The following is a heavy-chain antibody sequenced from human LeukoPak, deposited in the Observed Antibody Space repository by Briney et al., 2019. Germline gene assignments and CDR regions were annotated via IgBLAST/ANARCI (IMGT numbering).Heavy chain of an antibody. Sequence: GGSLRPSCATSGFTFSSYEMNWVRQAPGKGLEWVSYISSSGSTIYYADSVKGRFTISRDNAKNSLYLQMNSLRAEDTAVYYCAELGITMIGGVWGKGTTVTISS. CDR1: GFTFSSYE. CDR3: AELGITMIGGV. D-gene: IGHD3-10*02. J-gene: IGHJ6*04. V-gene: IGHV3-48*03. CDR2: ISSSGSTI.